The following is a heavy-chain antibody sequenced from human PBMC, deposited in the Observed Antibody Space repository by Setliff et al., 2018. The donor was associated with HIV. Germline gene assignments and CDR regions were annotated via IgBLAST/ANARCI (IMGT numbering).Heavy chain of an antibody. V-gene: IGHV3-23*01. CDR2: ISPSGDDT. J-gene: IGHJ3*01. D-gene: IGHD5-12*01. Sequence: LRLSCTASGFTSNNFAVNWVRQPPGRGLEWVSAISPSGDDTYYADSVKGRFTSVRDNSRNMVYLQLTSLRDEDTATYYCAREMSYYYDNSGYYPSDAFDVWGQGALVTVSS. CDR3: AREMSYYYDNSGYYPSDAFDV. CDR1: GFTSNNFA.